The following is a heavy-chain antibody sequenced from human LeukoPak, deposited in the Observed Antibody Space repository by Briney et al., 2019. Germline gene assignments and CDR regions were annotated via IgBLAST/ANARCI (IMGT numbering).Heavy chain of an antibody. J-gene: IGHJ5*02. CDR3: ARVSPYSSSWYSGFDP. Sequence: GESLRLSCSASGFTFTHYWMSWVRQAPGKGLEWVANIKQDGSEKNHVDSVKGRFTISRDNAKNSLYLQMNSLRAEDTAVYYCARVSPYSSSWYSGFDPWGQGTLVTVSS. CDR1: GFTFTHYW. D-gene: IGHD6-13*01. CDR2: IKQDGSEK. V-gene: IGHV3-7*01.